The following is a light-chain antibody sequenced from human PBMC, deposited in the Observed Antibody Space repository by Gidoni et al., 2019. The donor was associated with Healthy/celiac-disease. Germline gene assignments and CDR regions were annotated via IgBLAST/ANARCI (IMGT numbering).Light chain of an antibody. J-gene: IGKJ2*03. CDR3: LQHNSYPLYS. CDR2: AAA. CDR1: QGIRND. Sequence: IQMSQSRSSLSASVRDRVTITCRASQGIRNDLGWYQQKTGKAPKRLIYAAASLQSGVPSRFGGSGSGTEFTLTFRSLQPEDFASYYFLQHNSYPLYSFGQGTKLEIK. V-gene: IGKV1-17*01.